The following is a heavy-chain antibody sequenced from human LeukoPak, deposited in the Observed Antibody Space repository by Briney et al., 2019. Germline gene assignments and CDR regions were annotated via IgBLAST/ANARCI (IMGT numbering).Heavy chain of an antibody. CDR1: GFTFSSYA. CDR2: ISGSGGST. Sequence: PGGSLRLSCAASGFTFSSYAMSWVRQAPGKGLEWVSAISGSGGSTYYADSVKGRFTISRDNSKNTLYLQMNSLRAEDTAVYYCAKSPYGVGVFITIIRDWGQGTMVTVSS. CDR3: AKSPYGVGVFITIIRD. V-gene: IGHV3-23*01. J-gene: IGHJ3*01. D-gene: IGHD3-3*01.